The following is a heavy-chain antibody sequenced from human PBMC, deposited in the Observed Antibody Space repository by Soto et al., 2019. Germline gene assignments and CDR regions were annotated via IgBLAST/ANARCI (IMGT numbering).Heavy chain of an antibody. J-gene: IGHJ6*02. Sequence: ASETLSLTCAVYGGSFSGYYWSWIRQPPGKGLEWIGEIDHSGSTNYNPSHKSRVTISVETSKNQCAMKLSSVTAEDTAVNYWERGGYRGLVVKDAIYYYYYGMDVWGQGTMVTVSS. CDR1: GGSFSGYY. CDR2: IDHSGST. D-gene: IGHD2-2*01. V-gene: IGHV4-34*01. CDR3: ERGGYRGLVVKDAIYYYYYGMDV.